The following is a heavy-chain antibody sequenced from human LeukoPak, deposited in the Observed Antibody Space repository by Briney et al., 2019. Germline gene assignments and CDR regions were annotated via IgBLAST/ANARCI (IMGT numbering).Heavy chain of an antibody. CDR2: IHTSGST. CDR1: GVSISSYY. J-gene: IGHJ1*01. V-gene: IGHV4-4*07. Sequence: SETLSLTCTVSGVSISSYYWSWIRQPAGKGLEWIGRIHTSGSTNYNPSLKSRVTMSVDTSKNQFSLKLSSVTAADTAVYYCASKGWWSRYFQHWGQGTLVTVSS. D-gene: IGHD2-8*02. CDR3: ASKGWWSRYFQH.